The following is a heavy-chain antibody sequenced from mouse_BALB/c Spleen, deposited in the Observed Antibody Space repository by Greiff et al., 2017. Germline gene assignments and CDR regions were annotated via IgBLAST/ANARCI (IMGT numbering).Heavy chain of an antibody. CDR3: ARGGAYYGNYYYAMDY. CDR2: IWGDGST. Sequence: VKLVESGPGLVAPSQSLSITCTVSGFSLTGYGVNWVRQPPGKGLEWLGMIWGDGSTDYNSALKSRLSISKDNSKSQVFLKMNSLQTDDTARYYCARGGAYYGNYYYAMDYWGQGTSVTVSS. CDR1: GFSLTGYG. J-gene: IGHJ4*01. D-gene: IGHD2-10*01. V-gene: IGHV2-6-7*01.